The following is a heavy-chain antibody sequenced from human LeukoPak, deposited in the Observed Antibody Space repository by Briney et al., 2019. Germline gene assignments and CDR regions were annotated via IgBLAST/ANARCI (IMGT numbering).Heavy chain of an antibody. CDR3: ARVDGSCSGGSCPSGNWFDP. D-gene: IGHD2-15*01. CDR1: AVSISSGSYY. J-gene: IGHJ5*02. Sequence: SETLSLTCTVSAVSISSGSYYWSWIRQPAGKGLEWIGRIYTSGSTNYKPSIKSRVTISVDTSKNQFSLKLSSVTAADTAVYYCARVDGSCSGGSCPSGNWFDPWGQGTLVTVSS. V-gene: IGHV4-61*02. CDR2: IYTSGST.